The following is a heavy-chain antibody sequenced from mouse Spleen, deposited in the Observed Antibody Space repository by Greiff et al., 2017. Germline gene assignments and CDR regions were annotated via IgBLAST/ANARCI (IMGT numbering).Heavy chain of an antibody. CDR2: INPNNGGT. Sequence: VQLQQSGPELVKPGASVKMSCKASGYTFTDYNMHWVKQSHGKSLEWIGYINPNNGGTSYNQKFKGKATLTVNKSSSTAYMELRSLTSENSAVYYCARGGYYLAWFAYWGQGTLVTVSA. V-gene: IGHV1-22*01. D-gene: IGHD2-3*01. CDR3: ARGGYYLAWFAY. CDR1: GYTFTDYN. J-gene: IGHJ3*01.